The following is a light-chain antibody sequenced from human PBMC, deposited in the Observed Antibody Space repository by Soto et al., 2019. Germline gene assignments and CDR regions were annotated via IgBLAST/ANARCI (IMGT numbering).Light chain of an antibody. Sequence: EIVLTQSPGTLSLSPGERATLSCRASQSVSSSYLAWYQQKPGQAPRLLIYGPSSKATGIPDRFSASGFETDFTLTISRLEPEDFAVYYCQQHSDSPSWTFGQGTKVEIK. CDR3: QQHSDSPSWT. CDR1: QSVSSSY. V-gene: IGKV3-20*01. J-gene: IGKJ1*01. CDR2: GPS.